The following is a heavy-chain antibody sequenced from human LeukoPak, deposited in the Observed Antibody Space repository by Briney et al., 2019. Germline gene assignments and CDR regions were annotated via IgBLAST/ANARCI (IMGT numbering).Heavy chain of an antibody. J-gene: IGHJ4*02. D-gene: IGHD2-21*01. V-gene: IGHV4-59*08. Sequence: SETLSLTCTVSGGSMSPYYWSWLRQPPGKGPEYVGYIFYTGGTNYNPSLKRRVTVSLDTSKNQFSLKLSSVTATDTAVYSCARLGFCGGDNCLDDYWGQGTLVTVSS. CDR3: ARLGFCGGDNCLDDY. CDR2: IFYTGGT. CDR1: GGSMSPYY.